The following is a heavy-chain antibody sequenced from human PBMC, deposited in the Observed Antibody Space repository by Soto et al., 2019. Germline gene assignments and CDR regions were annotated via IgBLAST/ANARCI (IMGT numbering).Heavy chain of an antibody. V-gene: IGHV1-69*02. D-gene: IGHD3-10*01. CDR1: GDTFNFYT. CDR2: FNPILSFS. J-gene: IGHJ4*02. Sequence: QVQLVQSGAEVKKPGSSVKVSCKASGDTFNFYTINWVRQAPGLGLEWMGRFNPILSFSNSALKFQGRVTLTSDKSPSTAYMVLSSLRPEDTAIYYCATSFGSGSPAFDYWGQGALVTVSS. CDR3: ATSFGSGSPAFDY.